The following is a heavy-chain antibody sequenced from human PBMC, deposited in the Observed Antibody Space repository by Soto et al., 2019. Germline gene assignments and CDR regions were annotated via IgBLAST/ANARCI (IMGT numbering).Heavy chain of an antibody. CDR1: EGTFNSYA. D-gene: IGHD6-13*01. J-gene: IGHJ4*02. CDR3: ASGASRRYPYGFDS. V-gene: IGHV1-69*01. Sequence: QAQVVQSGAEVRKPGSSVKLSCKASEGTFNSYAIAWVRQAPGQGLEWMGGIIPYYNTLNHAQKIQDRVTITADASTNTVDMELSSLRSDDTAVYFCASGASRRYPYGFDSWAQGTLVTVSS. CDR2: IIPYYNTL.